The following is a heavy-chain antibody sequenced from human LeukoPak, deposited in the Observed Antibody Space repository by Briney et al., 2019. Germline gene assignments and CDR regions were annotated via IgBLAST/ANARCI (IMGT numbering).Heavy chain of an antibody. CDR3: ARDGYNNNDAFDI. CDR2: IYHSGTT. Sequence: PSETLSLTCTVSDYSISSGYYWGWIRQPPGKGLELIGSIYHSGTTSYNPSLDSLVTISLDTSKTQFSLRLPSVTAADTAVYYCARDGYNNNDAFDIWGQGTMVTVSS. J-gene: IGHJ3*02. V-gene: IGHV4-38-2*02. CDR1: DYSISSGYY. D-gene: IGHD5-24*01.